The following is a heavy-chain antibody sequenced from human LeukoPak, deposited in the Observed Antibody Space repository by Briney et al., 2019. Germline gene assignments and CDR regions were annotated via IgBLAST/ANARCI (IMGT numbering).Heavy chain of an antibody. V-gene: IGHV3-11*06. J-gene: IGHJ4*02. Sequence: KPGGSLRLSCAASGFTFSDYYMSWIRQAPGKGLEWVSYISSSSSSTNYAASVKGRFTISRDNAKNSLYLQMNSLRAEDTAVYYCAGDWGYTSGWYVGYWGQGTLVTVSS. CDR3: AGDWGYTSGWYVGY. CDR1: GFTFSDYY. CDR2: ISSSSSST. D-gene: IGHD6-19*01.